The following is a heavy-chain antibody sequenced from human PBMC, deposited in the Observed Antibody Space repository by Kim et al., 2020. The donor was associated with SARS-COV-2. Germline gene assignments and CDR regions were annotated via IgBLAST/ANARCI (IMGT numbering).Heavy chain of an antibody. CDR3: ARVAYLITMVRGVNSIDY. D-gene: IGHD3-10*01. CDR1: GGSFSGYY. CDR2: INHSGST. J-gene: IGHJ4*02. V-gene: IGHV4-34*01. Sequence: SETLSLTCAVYGGSFSGYYWSWIRQPPGKGLEWIGEINHSGSTNYNPSLKSRVTISVDTSKNQFSLKLSSVTAADTAVYYCARVAYLITMVRGVNSIDYWGQGTLVTVSS.